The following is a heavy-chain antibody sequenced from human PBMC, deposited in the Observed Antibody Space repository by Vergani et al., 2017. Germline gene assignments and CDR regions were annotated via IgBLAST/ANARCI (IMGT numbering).Heavy chain of an antibody. Sequence: QVQLVESGGGVVQPGRSLRLSCTSSGFTFSTYAMHWVRQAPGKGLEWVAIIYYDGSKKYYADSVKGRFTISRDNSRNTLDLLMSSLRAEDTAIYYCAKSSGSYYPVRNWGQGTLVTVSS. D-gene: IGHD1-26*01. J-gene: IGHJ4*02. CDR2: IYYDGSKK. CDR1: GFTFSTYA. CDR3: AKSSGSYYPVRN. V-gene: IGHV3-33*06.